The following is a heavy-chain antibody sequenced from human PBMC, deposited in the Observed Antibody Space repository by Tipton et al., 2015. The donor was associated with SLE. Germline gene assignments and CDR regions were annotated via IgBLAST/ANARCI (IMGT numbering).Heavy chain of an antibody. Sequence: TLSLTCTVSGGSISSGGYYWSWIRQHPGKGLEWIGCIYYSGSTYYNPSLKSRVTISVDTSKNQFSLKLSSVTAADTAVYYCAREGVPRTRGFDYWGQGTLVTVSS. V-gene: IGHV4-31*03. CDR2: IYYSGST. CDR3: AREGVPRTRGFDY. D-gene: IGHD1-1*01. J-gene: IGHJ4*02. CDR1: GGSISSGGYY.